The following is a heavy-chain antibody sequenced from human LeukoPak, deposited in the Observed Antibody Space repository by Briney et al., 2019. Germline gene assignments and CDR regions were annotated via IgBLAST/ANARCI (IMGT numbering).Heavy chain of an antibody. Sequence: PSQTLSLTCTVSGGSISSGGYYWSWIRQHPGKGLEWLGYIYYSGSTYYNPSLKSRVTISEDTSKTQCSLKLSSVTAADTAVYYCASHGSGSYYRYFDLWGRGTLVTVSS. D-gene: IGHD3-10*01. V-gene: IGHV4-31*03. J-gene: IGHJ2*01. CDR2: IYYSGST. CDR3: ASHGSGSYYRYFDL. CDR1: GGSISSGGYY.